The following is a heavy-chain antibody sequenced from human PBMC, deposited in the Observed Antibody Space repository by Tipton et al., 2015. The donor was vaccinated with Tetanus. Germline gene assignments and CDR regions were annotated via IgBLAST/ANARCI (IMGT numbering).Heavy chain of an antibody. CDR1: GGSFSGHY. CDR2: VHHSGST. CDR3: ARSPSPYCGGDCQRNAFDI. J-gene: IGHJ3*02. D-gene: IGHD2-21*02. Sequence: TLSLTCAVYGGSFSGHYWSWMRQPPGKGLEWIGEVHHSGSTKYNPSLKSRVTILADTSKDQFSLRLSSVTAADTAVYYCARSPSPYCGGDCQRNAFDIWGQGTMVTVSS. V-gene: IGHV4-34*01.